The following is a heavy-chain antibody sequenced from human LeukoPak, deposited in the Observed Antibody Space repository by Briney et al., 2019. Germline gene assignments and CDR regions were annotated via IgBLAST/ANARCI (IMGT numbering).Heavy chain of an antibody. J-gene: IGHJ4*02. Sequence: GGSLRLSCAASGFTFSSYSMNWVRQAPGKGLEWVSYISSSSSTIYYADSVKGRFTISRDNAKNSLYLQMNSLRAEDTAVYYCARVGLPSGWFVGVFDYWGQGTLVTVSS. CDR3: ARVGLPSGWFVGVFDY. CDR1: GFTFSSYS. V-gene: IGHV3-48*04. D-gene: IGHD6-19*01. CDR2: ISSSSSTI.